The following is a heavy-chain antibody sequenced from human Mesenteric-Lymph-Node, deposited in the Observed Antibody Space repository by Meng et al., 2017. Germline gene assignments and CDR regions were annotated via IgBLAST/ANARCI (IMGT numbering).Heavy chain of an antibody. CDR2: INHSGST. Sequence: HVQLQQWGAGVLKPSETLDLTCAVYGGSFSGYYWSWIRQPPGKGLEWIGEINHSGSTNYNPSLKSRVTISVDTSKNQFSLKLSSVSAADTAVYYCARGGTYYYGSGSPFDYWGQGTLVTVSS. V-gene: IGHV4-34*01. CDR3: ARGGTYYYGSGSPFDY. J-gene: IGHJ4*02. D-gene: IGHD3-10*01. CDR1: GGSFSGYY.